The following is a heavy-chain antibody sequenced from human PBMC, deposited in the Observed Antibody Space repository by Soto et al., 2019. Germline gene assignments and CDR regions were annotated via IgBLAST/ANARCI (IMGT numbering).Heavy chain of an antibody. V-gene: IGHV1-3*01. Sequence: ASVKVSCKASGYTFTSYAMHWVRQAPGQGLEWMGWINAGNGNTKYSQKFQGRVTITRDTSASTAYMELSSLRSEDTAVYYCARAPSYYGMDVWGQGTTVTVSS. CDR2: INAGNGNT. CDR3: ARAPSYYGMDV. CDR1: GYTFTSYA. J-gene: IGHJ6*02.